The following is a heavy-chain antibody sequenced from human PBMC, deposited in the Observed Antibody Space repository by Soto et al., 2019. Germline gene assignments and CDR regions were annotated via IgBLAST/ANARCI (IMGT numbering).Heavy chain of an antibody. CDR3: ARDEAYKWNDGGWFDP. V-gene: IGHV1-18*01. J-gene: IGHJ5*02. CDR2: ISAYNGNT. D-gene: IGHD1-1*01. Sequence: QVQLVQSGAEVKKPGASVKVSCKASGYTFTSYGISWVRQASGQGLEWMGWISAYNGNTKYAQKLQGKVTMTTDTSTSTAYSELRSPRSDDTAVYYCARDEAYKWNDGGWFDPWGQGTLVTVSS. CDR1: GYTFTSYG.